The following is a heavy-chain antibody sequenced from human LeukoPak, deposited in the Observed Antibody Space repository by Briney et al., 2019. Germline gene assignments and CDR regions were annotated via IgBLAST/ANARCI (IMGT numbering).Heavy chain of an antibody. CDR1: GFTFGDYA. D-gene: IGHD3-10*01. V-gene: IGHV3-49*03. CDR2: IRSKAYGGTT. CDR3: TRDRSLWFGELLSEYFQH. Sequence: GGSLRLSCTASGFTFGDYAMSWFRQAPGKGLEWVGFIRSKAYGGTTEYAASVKGRFTISRDDSKSIAYLQMNSLKTEDTAVYYCTRDRSLWFGELLSEYFQHWGQGTLVTVSS. J-gene: IGHJ1*01.